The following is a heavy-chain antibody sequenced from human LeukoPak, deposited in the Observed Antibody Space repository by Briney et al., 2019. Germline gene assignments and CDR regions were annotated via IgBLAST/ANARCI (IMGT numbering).Heavy chain of an antibody. CDR3: ARQAWGYGSGSYGGIDY. CDR1: GGSISSYY. Sequence: PSETLSLTCTVSGGSISSYYWSWIRQPPGKGLEWIGYIYYSGSTNYNPSLKSRVTISVDTSKNQFSLKLSSVTAADTAVYYCARQAWGYGSGSYGGIDYWGQGTLVTVSS. J-gene: IGHJ4*02. V-gene: IGHV4-59*08. D-gene: IGHD3-10*01. CDR2: IYYSGST.